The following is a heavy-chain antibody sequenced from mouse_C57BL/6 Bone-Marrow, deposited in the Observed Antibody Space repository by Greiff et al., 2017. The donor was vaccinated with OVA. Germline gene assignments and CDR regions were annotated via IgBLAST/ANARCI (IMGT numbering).Heavy chain of an antibody. J-gene: IGHJ1*03. CDR3: ARYGDYDPWYCDV. Sequence: VQLQQSGAELVRPGTSVKMSCKASGYTFTNYWIGWAKQRPGHGLEWIGDIYPGGGYTNYNEKFKGKATLTADKSSSTAYMQFSSLTSEDSAIYYCARYGDYDPWYCDVWGTGTTVTVSS. CDR2: IYPGGGYT. V-gene: IGHV1-63*01. D-gene: IGHD2-4*01. CDR1: GYTFTNYW.